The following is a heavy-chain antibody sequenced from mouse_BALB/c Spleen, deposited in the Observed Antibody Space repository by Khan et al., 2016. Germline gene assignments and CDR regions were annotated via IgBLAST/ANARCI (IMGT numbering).Heavy chain of an antibody. CDR3: ATSIYSNYAWFAY. J-gene: IGHJ3*01. CDR2: ISYDGSN. V-gene: IGHV3-6*02. D-gene: IGHD2-4*01. Sequence: EVQLQESGPGLVKPSQSLSLTCSVTGYSITSGSYWNWIRQFPGNKLEWMGYISYDGSNNYNPSLKNRISITRDTSNNPFFLKLDSVTTEEAATXYSATSIYSNYAWFAYWGQGTLVTVSA. CDR1: GYSITSGSY.